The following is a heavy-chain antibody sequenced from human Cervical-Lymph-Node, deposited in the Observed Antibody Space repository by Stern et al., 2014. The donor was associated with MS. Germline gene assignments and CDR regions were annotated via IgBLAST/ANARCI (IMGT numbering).Heavy chain of an antibody. D-gene: IGHD2-21*01. V-gene: IGHV3-7*01. J-gene: IGHJ6*02. Sequence: VQLVESGGGLVKPGGSLRLSCAASGFPFSSYWMSWVRQAPGKGLEWVGNITQDGGEAYSVHSVKGRFAISRDNAKNSLFLQMNSLRAEDTAVYYGARDGGVGHCGVVRGHNYYYGMAVWGQGTTVTVSS. CDR3: ARDGGVGHCGVVRGHNYYYGMAV. CDR2: ITQDGGEA. CDR1: GFPFSSYW.